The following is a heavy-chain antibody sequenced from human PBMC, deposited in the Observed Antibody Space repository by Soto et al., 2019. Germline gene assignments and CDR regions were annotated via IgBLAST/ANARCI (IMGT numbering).Heavy chain of an antibody. CDR3: AKHAGQDDAIDY. J-gene: IGHJ4*02. D-gene: IGHD2-2*01. Sequence: QVQVVESGGGVVQPGRSLRLSCAASGFTFSRFGMHWVRQAPGKGLEWVAVIWHDGKNKYYADSVKGRFTISRDNSKKKLYLEMKSLRDEDMSVYSCAKHAGQDDAIDYWGQGTLVTVSS. CDR2: IWHDGKNK. V-gene: IGHV3-33*06. CDR1: GFTFSRFG.